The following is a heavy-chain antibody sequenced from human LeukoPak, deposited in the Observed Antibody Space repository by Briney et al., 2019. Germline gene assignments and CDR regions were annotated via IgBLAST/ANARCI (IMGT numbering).Heavy chain of an antibody. CDR3: ANIYWGGGGYWSDY. CDR1: GFTFSSYA. CDR2: ISGSGGST. V-gene: IGHV3-23*01. Sequence: PGGSLRLSCAASGFTFSSYAMSWVRQAPGKGLEWVSAISGSGGSTYYADSVKGRFTISRDNSKNTLYLQMNSLRAEDTAVYYCANIYWGGGGYWSDYWGQGTLVSVSS. J-gene: IGHJ4*02. D-gene: IGHD2-21*02.